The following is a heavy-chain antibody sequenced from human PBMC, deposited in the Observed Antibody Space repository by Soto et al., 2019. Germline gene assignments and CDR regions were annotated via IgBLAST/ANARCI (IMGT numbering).Heavy chain of an antibody. J-gene: IGHJ3*02. CDR3: ARYCSGGSCYVGHDAFDI. CDR1: GVSISSYY. CDR2: IYYSGST. D-gene: IGHD2-15*01. V-gene: IGHV4-59*01. Sequence: ETLFLTCAVPGVSISSYYWSWIRQPPGKGLEWIGYIYYSGSTNYNPSLKSRVTISVDTSKNQFSLKLSSVTAADTAVYYCARYCSGGSCYVGHDAFDIWGQGTMVTVSS.